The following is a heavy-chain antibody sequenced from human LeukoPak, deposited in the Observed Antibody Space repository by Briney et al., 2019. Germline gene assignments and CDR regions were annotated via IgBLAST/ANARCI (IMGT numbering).Heavy chain of an antibody. CDR1: EFTFSSYS. V-gene: IGHV3-21*01. J-gene: IGHJ4*02. Sequence: GGSLRLSCAASEFTFSSYSMNWVRQAPGKGLEWVSSISSSSSYIYYADSVKGRFTISRDNAKNSLYLQMNSLRAEDTAVYYCARDGEQLARFDYWGQGTLVTVSS. CDR2: ISSSSSYI. D-gene: IGHD6-6*01. CDR3: ARDGEQLARFDY.